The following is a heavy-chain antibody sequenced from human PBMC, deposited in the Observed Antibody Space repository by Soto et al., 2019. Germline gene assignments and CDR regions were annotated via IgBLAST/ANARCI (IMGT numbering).Heavy chain of an antibody. D-gene: IGHD4-17*01. J-gene: IGHJ4*02. CDR2: ISPSGGDI. CDR1: GFKFRSYN. Sequence: GGSLRLSCAASGFKFRSYNMNWVRQAPGKGLEWLSYISPSGGDIYSADSVKGRFTISRDNAKNLLYLEMNRLRDEDTAMYYCARGATAVTTVGDYWGQGTLVTVSS. V-gene: IGHV3-21*05. CDR3: ARGATAVTTVGDY.